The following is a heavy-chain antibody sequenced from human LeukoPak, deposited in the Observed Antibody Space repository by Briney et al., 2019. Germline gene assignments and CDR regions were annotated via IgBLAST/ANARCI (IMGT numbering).Heavy chain of an antibody. D-gene: IGHD3-10*01. CDR1: GFTFGSYS. CDR2: ISSSSSYI. Sequence: PGGSLRLSCAASGFTFGSYSMNWVRQAPGKGLEWVSSISSSSSYIYYADSVKGRFTISRDNAKNSLYLQMNSLRAEDTAVYYCARDRSKVWFGELLYPLDYWGQGTLVTVFS. CDR3: ARDRSKVWFGELLYPLDY. J-gene: IGHJ4*02. V-gene: IGHV3-21*01.